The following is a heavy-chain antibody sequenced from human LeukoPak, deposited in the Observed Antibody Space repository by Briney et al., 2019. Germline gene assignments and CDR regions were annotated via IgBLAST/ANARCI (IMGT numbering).Heavy chain of an antibody. D-gene: IGHD3-3*01. CDR2: ISGSGGST. CDR3: ARVDYYDFYLDY. CDR1: GFTVSSNY. V-gene: IGHV3-23*01. Sequence: GGSLRLSCAASGFTVSSNYMSWVRQAPGKGLEWVSAISGSGGSTYYADSVKGRFTISRDNSKNTLYLQMKTLRAEDTAVYYCARVDYYDFYLDYWGQGTLVTVSS. J-gene: IGHJ4*02.